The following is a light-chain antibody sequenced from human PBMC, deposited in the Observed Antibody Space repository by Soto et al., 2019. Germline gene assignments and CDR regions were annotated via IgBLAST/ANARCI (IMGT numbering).Light chain of an antibody. V-gene: IGKV1-5*03. CDR1: QSISSW. J-gene: IGKJ2*01. CDR2: KAS. CDR3: QQYNSYSPYT. Sequence: DIQMTQSPSTLSASVGDRVTITCRASQSISSWLAWYQQKPGKAPKLLIYKASSLESGVPSRFSGSESGTEFTLTISSLQPDDFATYYCQQYNSYSPYTFCQGTKLEIK.